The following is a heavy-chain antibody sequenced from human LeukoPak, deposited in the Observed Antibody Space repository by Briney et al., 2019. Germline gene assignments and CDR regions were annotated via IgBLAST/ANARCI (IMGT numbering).Heavy chain of an antibody. Sequence: GGTLRLSCAVSGCTFSSYSMKWVRQAPGKGLEWVSSISNSSSYIYYPDLVKRRFTISRDNDKHLLHLHMNSLRAEDTAVYYCATLTGYYNVAVDYWGQGTLVTVSS. J-gene: IGHJ4*02. D-gene: IGHD3-9*01. V-gene: IGHV3-21*01. CDR1: GCTFSSYS. CDR2: ISNSSSYI. CDR3: ATLTGYYNVAVDY.